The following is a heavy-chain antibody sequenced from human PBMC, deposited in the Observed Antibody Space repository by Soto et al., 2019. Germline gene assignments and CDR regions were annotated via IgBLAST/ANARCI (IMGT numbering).Heavy chain of an antibody. V-gene: IGHV4-59*08. CDR2: IYYSGST. CDR3: ARHGRYYGSGSYYTNWFDP. D-gene: IGHD3-10*01. CDR1: GGSISSFY. J-gene: IGHJ5*02. Sequence: SETLSLTCTVSGGSISSFYWSCIRQPPGKGLEWIGYIYYSGSTNYNPSLKGRVTISVDTSKNQFSLKLSSVTAADTAVYYCARHGRYYGSGSYYTNWFDPWGQGTLVTVSS.